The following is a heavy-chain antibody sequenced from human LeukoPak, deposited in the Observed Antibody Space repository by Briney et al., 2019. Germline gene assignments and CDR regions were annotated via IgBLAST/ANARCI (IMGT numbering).Heavy chain of an antibody. J-gene: IGHJ3*02. CDR2: ISASTSSI. Sequence: PGRSLRLSCAASGFTFSSYGMHWVRQAPGKGLEWVSYISASTSSIYYADSAKGRFTISRDIGKNSLYLQMNSRRAEETAVYYCARDPGGAFDIWRQGTMVTVSS. D-gene: IGHD2-15*01. CDR3: ARDPGGAFDI. V-gene: IGHV3-48*04. CDR1: GFTFSSYG.